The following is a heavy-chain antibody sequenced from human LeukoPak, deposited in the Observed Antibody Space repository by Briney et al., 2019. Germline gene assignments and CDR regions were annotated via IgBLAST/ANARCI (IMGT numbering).Heavy chain of an antibody. CDR1: GFTFSSYA. Sequence: PGGSLRLSCAASGFTFSSYAMHWVRQAPGEGLEWVAVISYDGSNKYYADSVKGRFTISRDNSKNTLYLQMNSLRAEDTAVYYCARVEHYGSGSYYYHPFDYWGQGTLVTVSS. CDR2: ISYDGSNK. V-gene: IGHV3-30-3*01. D-gene: IGHD3-10*01. J-gene: IGHJ4*02. CDR3: ARVEHYGSGSYYYHPFDY.